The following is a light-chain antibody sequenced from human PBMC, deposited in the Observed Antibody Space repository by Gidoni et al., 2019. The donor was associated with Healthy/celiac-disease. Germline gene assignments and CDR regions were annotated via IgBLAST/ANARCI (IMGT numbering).Light chain of an antibody. CDR2: EGS. Sequence: QSALTQPASVSVSPGQSITISCTRTSSDVGSYNLVSWYQQHPGKAPKLMIYEGSKRPSGVSNRFSGSKSGNTASLTISGLQAEDEADYYCCSYAGSSTLVFGGGTKLTVL. V-gene: IGLV2-23*01. J-gene: IGLJ3*02. CDR3: CSYAGSSTLV. CDR1: SSDVGSYNL.